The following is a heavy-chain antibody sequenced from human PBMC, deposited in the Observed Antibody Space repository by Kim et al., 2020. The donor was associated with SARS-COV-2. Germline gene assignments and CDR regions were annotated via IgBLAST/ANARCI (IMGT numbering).Heavy chain of an antibody. J-gene: IGHJ6*02. D-gene: IGHD1-26*01. V-gene: IGHV3-23*01. CDR3: AKHNGNYFYDMDV. Sequence: SADSVQGRFTGSRDNSWHTLYLQMSSLRVDDTAVYYCAKHNGNYFYDMDVWGQGATVTVSS.